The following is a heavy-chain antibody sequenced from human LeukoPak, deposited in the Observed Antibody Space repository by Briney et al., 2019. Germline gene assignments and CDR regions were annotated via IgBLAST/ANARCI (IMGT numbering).Heavy chain of an antibody. CDR1: GGSISSYY. D-gene: IGHD3-22*01. Sequence: SETLSLTCTVSGGSISSYYWSWVRQPPGKGLEWIGYIYYSGSTNYNPSLKSRVTISVDTSKNQFSLKLRSVTAADTAVYYCGREGYYDSSGLTPWGQGTLVTVSS. CDR2: IYYSGST. J-gene: IGHJ5*02. CDR3: GREGYYDSSGLTP. V-gene: IGHV4-59*01.